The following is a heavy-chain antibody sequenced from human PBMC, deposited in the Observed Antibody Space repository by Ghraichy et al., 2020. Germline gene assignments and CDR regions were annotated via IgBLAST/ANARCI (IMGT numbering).Heavy chain of an antibody. V-gene: IGHV4-59*01. CDR3: ARLMVVSRGGFDS. CDR1: GGSISNYY. Sequence: SETLSLTCTVSGGSISNYYWSWVRQPPGKGLEWIGYIYYSGSTDHNPSLKSRLTISVDTSKNQFSLKLTSVTAADTAVYYCARLMVVSRGGFDSWGQGTLVTVSS. CDR2: IYYSGST. D-gene: IGHD2-15*01. J-gene: IGHJ4*02.